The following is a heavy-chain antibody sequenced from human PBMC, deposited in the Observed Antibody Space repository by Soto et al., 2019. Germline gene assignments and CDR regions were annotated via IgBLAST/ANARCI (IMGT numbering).Heavy chain of an antibody. Sequence: GASVKVSCKASGYTFTGYYMHWVRQAPGQGLEWMGWINPNSGGTNYAQKFQGWVAMTRDTSTSTAYMELSRLRSDDTAVYYCAREAGGALHIAAAGEFDYWGQGTLVTVSS. CDR1: GYTFTGYY. D-gene: IGHD6-13*01. CDR2: INPNSGGT. J-gene: IGHJ4*02. CDR3: AREAGGALHIAAAGEFDY. V-gene: IGHV1-2*04.